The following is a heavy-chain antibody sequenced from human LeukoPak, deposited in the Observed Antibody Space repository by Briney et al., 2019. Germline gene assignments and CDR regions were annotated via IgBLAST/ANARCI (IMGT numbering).Heavy chain of an antibody. J-gene: IGHJ3*02. CDR3: ASRNTRRGAFDI. CDR2: INPNSGGT. CDR1: GYTFTGYY. V-gene: IGHV1-2*02. Sequence: ASVRVSCKASGYTFTGYYMHWVRQAPGQGLEWMGWINPNSGGTNYAQKFQGRVTMTRDTSISTAYMELSRLRSDDTAVYYCASRNTRRGAFDIWGQGTMVTVSS.